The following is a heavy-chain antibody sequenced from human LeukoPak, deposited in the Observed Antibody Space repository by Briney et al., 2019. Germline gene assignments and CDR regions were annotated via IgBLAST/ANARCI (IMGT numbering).Heavy chain of an antibody. J-gene: IGHJ4*02. CDR1: GFTFSTYW. CDR3: AREVGGWQHFDY. CDR2: IKEDGSEK. V-gene: IGHV3-7*04. Sequence: GGSLRLSCAASGFTFSTYWMSWVRQAPGKGLEWVANIKEDGSEKYYVDSVRGRFTISRDNAKNSLYLQMNSLRVEDTALYFCAREVGGWQHFDYWGQGTLVTVSS. D-gene: IGHD6-19*01.